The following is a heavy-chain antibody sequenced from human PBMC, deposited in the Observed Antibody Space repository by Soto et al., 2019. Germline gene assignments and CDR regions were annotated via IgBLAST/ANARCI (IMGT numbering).Heavy chain of an antibody. V-gene: IGHV4-39*07. Sequence: SETLSLTCAVSGGSISSSTYYWAWVRQPPGKGLEWIGSIYYSGTTYYNPSLKSRVTISVDKSKNQFSLKLSSVTAADTAVYYCARDRATMVRGVIPRWFDPWGQGTLVTVSS. CDR2: IYYSGTT. CDR3: ARDRATMVRGVIPRWFDP. D-gene: IGHD3-10*01. CDR1: GGSISSSTYY. J-gene: IGHJ5*02.